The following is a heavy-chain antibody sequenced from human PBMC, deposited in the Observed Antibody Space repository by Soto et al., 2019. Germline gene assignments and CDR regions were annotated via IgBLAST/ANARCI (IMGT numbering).Heavy chain of an antibody. D-gene: IGHD5-18*01. Sequence: SQTLSLTCDISGDSVSSNSAAWNCITQSPSRGLEWLGRTYYRSKWYNDYAVSVKSRITINPDTSKNQFSLQLNSVTPEDTAVYYCAREAGYSYGYSYYGMDVWGQGTTVTVSS. CDR1: GDSVSSNSAA. V-gene: IGHV6-1*01. CDR3: AREAGYSYGYSYYGMDV. CDR2: TYYRSKWYN. J-gene: IGHJ6*02.